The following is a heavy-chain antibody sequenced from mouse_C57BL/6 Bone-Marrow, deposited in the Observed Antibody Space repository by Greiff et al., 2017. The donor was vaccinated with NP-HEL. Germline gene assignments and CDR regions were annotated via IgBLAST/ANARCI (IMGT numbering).Heavy chain of an antibody. J-gene: IGHJ3*01. Sequence: EVHLVESGGGLVKPGGSLKLSCAASGFTFSSYAMSWVRQTPEKRLEWVATISDGGSYTYYPDNVKGRFTISRDNAKNNLYLQMSHLKSEDTAMYYCARVGLGRRFAYWGQGTLVTVSA. V-gene: IGHV5-4*01. CDR3: ARVGLGRRFAY. D-gene: IGHD4-1*01. CDR2: ISDGGSYT. CDR1: GFTFSSYA.